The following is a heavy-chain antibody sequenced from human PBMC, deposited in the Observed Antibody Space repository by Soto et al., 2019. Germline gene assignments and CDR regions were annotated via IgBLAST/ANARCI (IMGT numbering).Heavy chain of an antibody. V-gene: IGHV1-18*01. Sequence: GASVKVSCKAAGYTFTTYGINWVRQAPGQGLEWLGWVSAYNGNTNYAQKLQGRVTMTTDTSTSTAYMELRSLRSDDTAVYYCARNEQVVTPLDYWGQGTLVTVSS. CDR1: GYTFTTYG. D-gene: IGHD3-22*01. CDR2: VSAYNGNT. CDR3: ARNEQVVTPLDY. J-gene: IGHJ4*02.